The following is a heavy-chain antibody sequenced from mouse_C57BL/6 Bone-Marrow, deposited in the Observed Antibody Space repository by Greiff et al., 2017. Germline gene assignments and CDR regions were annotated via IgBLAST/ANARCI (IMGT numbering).Heavy chain of an antibody. CDR2: IDPETGGT. Sequence: VQLQQSGAELVRPGASVTLSCKASGYTFTDYEMHWVKQTPVHGLEWIGAIDPETGGTAYNQKFKGKAILTADNSSSTAYMELRSLTSEDSAVYYCTKGFAYWGQGTLVTVSA. V-gene: IGHV1-15*01. CDR1: GYTFTDYE. J-gene: IGHJ3*01. CDR3: TKGFAY.